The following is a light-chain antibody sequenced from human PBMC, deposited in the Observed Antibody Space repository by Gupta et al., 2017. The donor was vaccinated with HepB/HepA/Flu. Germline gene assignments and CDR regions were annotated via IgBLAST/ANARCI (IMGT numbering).Light chain of an antibody. CDR3: CSYGGSRTLSVV. J-gene: IGLJ3*02. V-gene: IGLV2-23*02. CDR2: EVN. Sequence: QSALTQPASVSGSPGQAITISCTGTSSDVGAYNLVSWYHHHPGKAPKLIIYEVNKRTTGVSNRSSGSKSGNTAYPTIPGLQAEDEADYYGCSYGGSRTLSVVLGGGTKLTVL. CDR1: SSDVGAYNL.